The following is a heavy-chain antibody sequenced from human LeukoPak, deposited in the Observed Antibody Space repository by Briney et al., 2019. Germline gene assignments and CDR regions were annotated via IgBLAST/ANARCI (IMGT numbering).Heavy chain of an antibody. Sequence: GGSLRLSCAASGFIFSTYAMSWVRQAPGKGLEWVSTIGGGGSSTYYAESVKGRFTISRDNSKNTLYLQMNSLRAEDTAKYYCAKDFWSGYYPDYWGQGTLVTVSS. V-gene: IGHV3-23*01. CDR1: GFIFSTYA. CDR2: IGGGGSST. CDR3: AKDFWSGYYPDY. D-gene: IGHD3-3*01. J-gene: IGHJ4*02.